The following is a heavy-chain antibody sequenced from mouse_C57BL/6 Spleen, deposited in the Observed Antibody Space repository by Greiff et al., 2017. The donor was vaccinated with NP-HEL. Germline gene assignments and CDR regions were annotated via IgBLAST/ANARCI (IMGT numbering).Heavy chain of an antibody. Sequence: EVHLVESEGGLVQPGSSMKLSCTASGFTFSDYYMAWVRQVPEKGLEWVANINYDGSSTYYLDSLKSRFIISRDNAKNILYLQMSSLKSEDTATYYCAREDGNSYAMDYWGQGTSVTVSS. CDR1: GFTFSDYY. D-gene: IGHD2-1*01. CDR3: AREDGNSYAMDY. CDR2: INYDGSST. V-gene: IGHV5-16*01. J-gene: IGHJ4*01.